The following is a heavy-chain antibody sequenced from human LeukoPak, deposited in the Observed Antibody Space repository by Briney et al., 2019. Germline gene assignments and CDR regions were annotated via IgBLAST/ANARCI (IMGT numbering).Heavy chain of an antibody. CDR2: IYPGDSDT. CDR1: GYSFTSYW. CDR3: ARRELLLWFGELFAPSFDY. D-gene: IGHD3-10*01. V-gene: IGHV5-51*01. Sequence: GESLKISCKGSGYSFTSYWIAWVRQMPGKGLEWMGIIYPGDSDTRYSPSFQGQVTISADKSISTAYLQWSSLKASDTAMYYCARRELLLWFGELFAPSFDYWGQGTLVTVSS. J-gene: IGHJ4*02.